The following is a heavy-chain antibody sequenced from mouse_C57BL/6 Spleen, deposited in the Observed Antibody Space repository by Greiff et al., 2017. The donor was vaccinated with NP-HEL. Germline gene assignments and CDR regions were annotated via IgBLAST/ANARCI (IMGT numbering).Heavy chain of an antibody. Sequence: QVQLKQSGPELVKPGASVKISCKASGYAFSSSWLNWVKQRPGKGLEWIGRIYPGDGDTNYNGKFKGKATLTADKSSSTAYMQLSSLTSEDSAVYFCARSLLPWDFDVWGTGTTVTVSS. V-gene: IGHV1-82*01. CDR3: ARSLLPWDFDV. D-gene: IGHD2-10*01. CDR2: IYPGDGDT. CDR1: GYAFSSSW. J-gene: IGHJ1*03.